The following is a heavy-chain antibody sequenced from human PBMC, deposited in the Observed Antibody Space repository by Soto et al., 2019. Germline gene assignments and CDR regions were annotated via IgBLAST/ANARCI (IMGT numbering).Heavy chain of an antibody. Sequence: EVQLVESGGGLVQPGGSLRLSCAASGFTFSSYDMHWVRQATGKGLEWVSAIGTAGDTYYPGSVKGRFTISRDNSKNTLYLQMNSLRAEDTAVYYCATRITIFGVVTEYYYYGMDVWGQGTTVTVSS. J-gene: IGHJ6*02. CDR1: GFTFSSYD. V-gene: IGHV3-13*01. D-gene: IGHD3-3*01. CDR3: ATRITIFGVVTEYYYYGMDV. CDR2: IGTAGDT.